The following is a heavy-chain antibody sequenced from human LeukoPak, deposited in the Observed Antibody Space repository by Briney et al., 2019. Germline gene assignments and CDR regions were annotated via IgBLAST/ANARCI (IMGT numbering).Heavy chain of an antibody. J-gene: IGHJ4*02. CDR3: ASDPRSARDY. CDR2: ISSSSSYI. V-gene: IGHV3-21*01. CDR1: GSTFSSYS. Sequence: PGGSLRLSCAASGSTFSSYSMNWVRQAPGKGLEWVSSISSSSSYIYYADSVKGRFTISRDNAKNSLYLQMNSLRAEDTAVYYCASDPRSARDYWGQGTLVTVSS.